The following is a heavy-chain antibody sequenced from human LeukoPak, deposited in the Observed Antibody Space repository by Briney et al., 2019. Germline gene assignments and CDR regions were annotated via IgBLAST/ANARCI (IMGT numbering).Heavy chain of an antibody. D-gene: IGHD3-3*01. CDR3: AGHKYYNFWGSFNWFDP. Sequence: SETLSLTYFVSGASIINNNYYWAWIRQPPGKGLEWIGSVYHSGSTSYNPSLKSRVTMSVDTSKNHFTLKLNSVTAADTAVYSCAGHKYYNFWGSFNWFDPWGQGILVTVSS. CDR1: GASIINNNYY. J-gene: IGHJ5*02. CDR2: VYHSGST. V-gene: IGHV4-39*01.